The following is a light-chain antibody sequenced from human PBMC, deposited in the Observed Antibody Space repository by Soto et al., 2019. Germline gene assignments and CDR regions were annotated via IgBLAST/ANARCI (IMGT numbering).Light chain of an antibody. CDR2: AAS. V-gene: IGKV1-9*01. Sequence: DIQLTQSPSFLSASVGDRVTITCRASQGISSYLAWYQQKPAKAPKLLIYAASTLQSGVPSRFSGSGSGTEFTLTMSSLQPEDFATYYCQQGGTFGPGTKVDI. J-gene: IGKJ3*01. CDR3: QQGGT. CDR1: QGISSY.